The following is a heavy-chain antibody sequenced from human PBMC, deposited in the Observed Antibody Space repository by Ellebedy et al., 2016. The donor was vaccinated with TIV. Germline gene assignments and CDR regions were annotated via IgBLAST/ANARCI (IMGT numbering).Heavy chain of an antibody. CDR1: GFTFSSYG. Sequence: GESLKISXAASGFTFSSYGMHWVRQAPGKGLEWVAVIWYDGSNKYYADSVKGRFTISRDNAKNSLYLQMNSLRAEDTAVYYCAVRGGREGYWGQGTLVTVSS. V-gene: IGHV3-33*03. CDR3: AVRGGREGY. J-gene: IGHJ4*02. CDR2: IWYDGSNK. D-gene: IGHD1-26*01.